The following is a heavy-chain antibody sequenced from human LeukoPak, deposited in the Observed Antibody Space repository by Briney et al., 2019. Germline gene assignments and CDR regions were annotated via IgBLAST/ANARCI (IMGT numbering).Heavy chain of an antibody. D-gene: IGHD3-10*01. CDR2: INHSGST. CDR3: ARAHYYGSGSYSDAFDI. Sequence: SETLSLTCTVSGGSISSSSYYWGWIRQPPGKGLEWIGEINHSGSTNYNPSLKSRVTISVDTSKNQFSLKLSSVTAADTAVYYCARAHYYGSGSYSDAFDIWGQGTMVTVSS. J-gene: IGHJ3*02. CDR1: GGSISSSSYY. V-gene: IGHV4-39*07.